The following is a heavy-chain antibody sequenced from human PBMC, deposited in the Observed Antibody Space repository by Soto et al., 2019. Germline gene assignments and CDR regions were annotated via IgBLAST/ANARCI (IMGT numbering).Heavy chain of an antibody. CDR1: GYTFTSYA. CDR3: ARAPRGGYGSGSYFDY. D-gene: IGHD3-10*01. V-gene: IGHV1-3*01. J-gene: IGHJ4*02. Sequence: QVQLVQSGAEVKKPGASVKVSCKASGYTFTSYAMHWVRQAPGQRLEWMGWINAGNGNTKYSQKFQGRVTITRDTSASTAYMELSSLRSEDTAVYYCARAPRGGYGSGSYFDYWGQGTLVTVSS. CDR2: INAGNGNT.